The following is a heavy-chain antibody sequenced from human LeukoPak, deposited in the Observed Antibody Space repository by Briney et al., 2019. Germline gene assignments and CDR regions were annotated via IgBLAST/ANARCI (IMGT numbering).Heavy chain of an antibody. V-gene: IGHV1-46*01. CDR1: GYTFTSYY. J-gene: IGHJ3*02. CDR3: ARPYNWNLIPMVRGVTDNAFDI. CDR2: INPSGGST. D-gene: IGHD3-10*01. Sequence: ASVKVSCKXSGYTFTSYYMHWVRQAPGQGLEWMGIINPSGGSTSYAQKFQGRVTMTRDTSTSTVYMELSSLRSEDTAVYYCARPYNWNLIPMVRGVTDNAFDIWGQGTMVTVSS.